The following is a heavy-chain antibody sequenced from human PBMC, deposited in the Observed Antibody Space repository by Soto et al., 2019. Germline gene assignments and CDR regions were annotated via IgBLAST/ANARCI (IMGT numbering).Heavy chain of an antibody. CDR2: IYYSGST. CDR1: GGSTSSSSYY. D-gene: IGHD1-26*01. Sequence: PSETLSLTCTVSGGSTSSSSYYWGWIRQPPGKGLEWIGSIYYSGSTYYNPSLKSRVTISVDTSKNQFSLKLSSVTAADTAVYYCARHVMGATWEPRVDYWGQGTLVTSPQ. J-gene: IGHJ4*02. V-gene: IGHV4-39*01. CDR3: ARHVMGATWEPRVDY.